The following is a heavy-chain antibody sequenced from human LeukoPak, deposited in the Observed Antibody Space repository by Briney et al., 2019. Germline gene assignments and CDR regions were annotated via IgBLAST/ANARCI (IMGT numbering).Heavy chain of an antibody. CDR3: ARGVGATHSDY. V-gene: IGHV1-2*02. D-gene: IGHD1-26*01. Sequence: GASVTVSCKASGYTFTGYYMHWVRQAPGQGLEWMGWINPNSGGTNYARKFQGRVTMTRDTSISTAYMELSRLRSDDTAVYYCARGVGATHSDYWGQGTLVTVSS. J-gene: IGHJ4*02. CDR1: GYTFTGYY. CDR2: INPNSGGT.